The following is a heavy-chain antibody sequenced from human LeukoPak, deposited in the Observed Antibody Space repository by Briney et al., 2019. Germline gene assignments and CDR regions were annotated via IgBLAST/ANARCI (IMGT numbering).Heavy chain of an antibody. CDR2: VYYNGNT. CDR1: TGSIGRDY. D-gene: IGHD6-19*01. J-gene: IGHJ4*02. V-gene: IGHV4-59*01. Sequence: SETLSLTCTLSTGSIGRDYWCWIRQPPAKEREGLGYVYYNGNTIYNPSLKSRVTISVDTAKNQFSLNVTSVTAADTAVYYCARTTSSGWSRFFDFWSQGSLVTVSS. CDR3: ARTTSSGWSRFFDF.